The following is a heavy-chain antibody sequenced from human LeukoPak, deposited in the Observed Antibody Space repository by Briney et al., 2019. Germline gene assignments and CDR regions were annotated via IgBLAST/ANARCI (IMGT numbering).Heavy chain of an antibody. V-gene: IGHV3-7*01. J-gene: IGHJ4*02. CDR2: IKQDGSEK. Sequence: GGSLRLSCAASGFTFSSYWMSWVRQAPGKGLEWVANIKQDGSEKYYVDSVKGRFTISRDNAKNSLYLQMNSLRAEDTAVYYCAKVPGYSYGYRVDWGQGTLVTVSS. D-gene: IGHD5-18*01. CDR3: AKVPGYSYGYRVD. CDR1: GFTFSSYW.